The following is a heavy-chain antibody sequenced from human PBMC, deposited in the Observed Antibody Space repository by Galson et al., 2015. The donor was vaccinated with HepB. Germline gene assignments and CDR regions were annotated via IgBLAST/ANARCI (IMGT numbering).Heavy chain of an antibody. CDR2: IIPILGIA. CDR3: ASQTYYYGSGSPSYFDY. J-gene: IGHJ4*02. Sequence: SVKVSCKASGGTFSSYAISWVRQAPGQGLEWMGRIIPILGIANYAQKFQGRVTITADKSTSTAYMELSSLRSEDTAVYYCASQTYYYGSGSPSYFDYWGQGTLVTVSS. CDR1: GGTFSSYA. V-gene: IGHV1-69*04. D-gene: IGHD3-10*01.